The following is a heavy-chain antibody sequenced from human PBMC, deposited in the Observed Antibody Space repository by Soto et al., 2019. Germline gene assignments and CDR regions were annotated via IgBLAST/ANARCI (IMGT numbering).Heavy chain of an antibody. CDR1: GGSISSSSYY. D-gene: IGHD3-22*01. V-gene: IGHV4-61*05. CDR3: ARAHDYYDSSGYYYQGAFDI. Sequence: SETLSLTCTVSGGSISSSSYYWGWLRQPPGQGLEWIGYIYYSGSTNYNPSLKSRVTISVDTSKNQFSLKLSSVTAADTAVYYCARAHDYYDSSGYYYQGAFDIWGQGTKVTVS. CDR2: IYYSGST. J-gene: IGHJ3*02.